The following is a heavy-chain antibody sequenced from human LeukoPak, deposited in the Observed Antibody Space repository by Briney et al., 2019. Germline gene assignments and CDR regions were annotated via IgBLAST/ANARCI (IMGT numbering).Heavy chain of an antibody. Sequence: ASVKVSCKASGGTSSSYAISWVRQAPGQGLEWMGGIIPIFGTANYAQKFQGRVTITADESTSTAYMELSSLRSEDTAVYYCARGPRSLLLDYWGQGTLVTVSS. CDR1: GGTSSSYA. CDR2: IIPIFGTA. J-gene: IGHJ4*02. CDR3: ARGPRSLLLDY. V-gene: IGHV1-69*13.